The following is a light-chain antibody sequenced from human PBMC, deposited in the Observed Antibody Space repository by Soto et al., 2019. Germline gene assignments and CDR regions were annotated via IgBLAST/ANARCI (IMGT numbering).Light chain of an antibody. J-gene: IGLJ3*02. V-gene: IGLV2-14*01. Sequence: QSVLTQPASVTGSPGQSITISCTGTSSDVGGSNRVSWYQHYPGTAPKLLIYEVANRPSGVSDRFSASKSGNTASLIISGLHPEDEAHYYCSSYTITNSWVFGGGTKVTVL. CDR1: SSDVGGSNR. CDR3: SSYTITNSWV. CDR2: EVA.